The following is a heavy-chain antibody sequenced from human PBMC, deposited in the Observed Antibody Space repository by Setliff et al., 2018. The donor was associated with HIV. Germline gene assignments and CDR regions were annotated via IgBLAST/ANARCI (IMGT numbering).Heavy chain of an antibody. V-gene: IGHV1-18*01. Sequence: ASVKVSCKASGYTFTSYGISWVRQAPGQGLEWMGWISAYNGNTNYAQKPQGRVTMTTDTSTSTAYMELRSLRSDDTAAYYCARANDIAAAGPYDYWGQGTLVTVSS. CDR3: ARANDIAAAGPYDY. J-gene: IGHJ4*02. D-gene: IGHD6-13*01. CDR1: GYTFTSYG. CDR2: ISAYNGNT.